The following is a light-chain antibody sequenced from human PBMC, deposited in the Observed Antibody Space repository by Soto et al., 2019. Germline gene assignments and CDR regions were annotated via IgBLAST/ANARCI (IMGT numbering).Light chain of an antibody. CDR1: SSDIGTYDL. V-gene: IGLV2-23*02. J-gene: IGLJ1*01. Sequence: QSALTQDASVSGSPGQSITISCTGTSSDIGTYDLVSWYQQHPGKAPKLMIYEVSKRPSGVSNRFSGSKSGNTASLTISGLQAEDEADYYCCSYAGSPYVFGTGTKVTLL. CDR2: EVS. CDR3: CSYAGSPYV.